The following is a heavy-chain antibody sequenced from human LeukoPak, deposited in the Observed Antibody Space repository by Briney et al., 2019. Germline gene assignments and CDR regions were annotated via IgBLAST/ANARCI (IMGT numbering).Heavy chain of an antibody. J-gene: IGHJ4*02. CDR2: MNPNSGNT. CDR3: ARRTKPQNRYNWNDGGDY. V-gene: IGHV1-8*01. CDR1: GYTFTSYD. D-gene: IGHD1-1*01. Sequence: ASVKVSCKASGYTFTSYDINWVRQATGQGLEWMGWMNPNSGNTGYAQKFQGRVTMTRNTSISTAYMELSGLRSEDTAVYYCARRTKPQNRYNWNDGGDYWGQGTLVTVSS.